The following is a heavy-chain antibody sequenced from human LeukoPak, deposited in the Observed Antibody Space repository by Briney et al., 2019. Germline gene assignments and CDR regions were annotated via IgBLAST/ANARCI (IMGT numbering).Heavy chain of an antibody. Sequence: SETLSLTCTVSGGSISSYYWSWIRQPAGKGLEWIGRIYTSGSTNYNPSLKSRVTMSVDTSKNQFSLKLSSVTAADTAVYYCARGHVGQLWFVPGVAFDIWGQGTMVTVSS. D-gene: IGHD5-18*01. CDR3: ARGHVGQLWFVPGVAFDI. V-gene: IGHV4-4*07. CDR2: IYTSGST. CDR1: GGSISSYY. J-gene: IGHJ3*02.